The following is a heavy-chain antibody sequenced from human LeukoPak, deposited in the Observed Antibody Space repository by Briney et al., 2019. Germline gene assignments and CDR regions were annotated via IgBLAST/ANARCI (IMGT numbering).Heavy chain of an antibody. J-gene: IGHJ6*03. Sequence: PGGSLRLSCAASGFAFSSYSMNWVRQAPGKGLEWVSSISSSSSYIYYADSVKGRFTISRDNAKNSLYLQMNSLRAEDTAVYYCARGVAHYYYMDVWGKGTTVTVSS. CDR2: ISSSSSYI. D-gene: IGHD2-15*01. CDR1: GFAFSSYS. V-gene: IGHV3-21*01. CDR3: ARGVAHYYYMDV.